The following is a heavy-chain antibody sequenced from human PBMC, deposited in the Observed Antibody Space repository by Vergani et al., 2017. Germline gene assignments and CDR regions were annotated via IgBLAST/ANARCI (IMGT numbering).Heavy chain of an antibody. CDR3: ARDLEKWLSGGHFDY. Sequence: EVQLVESGGGLVQPGGSLRLSCAASGFTFSSYWMSWVRQAPGKGLEWVANIKQDGSEKYYVDSVTGRFTISSDNAKNSLYLQMNSLRAEDTAVYYCARDLEKWLSGGHFDYWGQGTLVTVSS. J-gene: IGHJ4*02. CDR2: IKQDGSEK. V-gene: IGHV3-7*01. D-gene: IGHD3-22*01. CDR1: GFTFSSYW.